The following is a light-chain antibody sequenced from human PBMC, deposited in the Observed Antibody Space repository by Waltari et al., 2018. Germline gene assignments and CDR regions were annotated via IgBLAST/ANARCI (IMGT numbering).Light chain of an antibody. CDR1: KSVGSY. CDR3: QLRSNWPPLFT. Sequence: EIVLTQSPASLSLSPGARATLSCTASKSVGSYLAWYQQKPGQDPRLLIYDASNRATGIPARFSGSGSGTDFTLTISSLEPEDFAVYYCQLRSNWPPLFTFGPGTNVDIK. V-gene: IGKV3-11*01. J-gene: IGKJ3*01. CDR2: DAS.